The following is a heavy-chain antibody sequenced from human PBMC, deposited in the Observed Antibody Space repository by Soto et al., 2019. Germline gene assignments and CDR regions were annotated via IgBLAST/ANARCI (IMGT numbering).Heavy chain of an antibody. D-gene: IGHD1-26*01. CDR3: ARPVSGGSYLFDY. CDR1: GYTFSTYG. Sequence: ASVKVSGKASGYTFSTYGIHWVRQAPGQRLEWMGWINAGDGNTKYSQKFQSRVTITRDTSASTAYMELSSLISEDTAVYYCARPVSGGSYLFDYWGQGTLVTVSS. CDR2: INAGDGNT. J-gene: IGHJ4*02. V-gene: IGHV1-3*01.